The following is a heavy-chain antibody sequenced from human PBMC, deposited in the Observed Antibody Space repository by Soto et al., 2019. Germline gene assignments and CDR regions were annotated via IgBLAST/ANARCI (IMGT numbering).Heavy chain of an antibody. V-gene: IGHV4-39*01. Sequence: SETLSLTCTVSGGSISSSSYYWGWIRQPPGKGLEWIGSIYYSGSTYYNPSLKSRVTISVDTSKNQFSLKLSSVTAADTAVYYCASYILPEYSSSWPFDYWGQGTLVTVSS. CDR1: GGSISSSSYY. CDR2: IYYSGST. D-gene: IGHD6-13*01. J-gene: IGHJ4*02. CDR3: ASYILPEYSSSWPFDY.